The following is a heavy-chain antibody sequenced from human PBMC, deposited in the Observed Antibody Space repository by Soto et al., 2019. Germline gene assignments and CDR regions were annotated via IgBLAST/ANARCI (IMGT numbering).Heavy chain of an antibody. CDR2: IYWDDDK. V-gene: IGHV2-5*02. J-gene: IGHJ6*02. Sequence: QDTLKESGATLVKPRQTLTLTCTFSGFSVSTSGVGVAWIRQPPGKALEWLALIYWDDDKRYSPFLQSRVTITKYSSKNQVVLTMTNMDPVDTATYYCAHKGGRGAGMDVWGQGTTVTVSS. CDR3: AHKGGRGAGMDV. CDR1: GFSVSTSGVG. D-gene: IGHD2-15*01.